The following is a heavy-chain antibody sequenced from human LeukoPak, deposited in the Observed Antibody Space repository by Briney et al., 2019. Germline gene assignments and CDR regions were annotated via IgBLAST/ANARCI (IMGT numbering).Heavy chain of an antibody. CDR1: GFTFSSYA. V-gene: IGHV3-23*01. J-gene: IGHJ4*02. Sequence: PGGSLRLSCAASGFTFSSYAMSWVRQAPGKGLEWVSAISGSGGSTYYADSVKGRFTISRDNSKNTLYLQMNSLRAGDTAVYYCAKDYCSGGSCDSPQGYFDYWGQGTLVTVSS. D-gene: IGHD2-15*01. CDR3: AKDYCSGGSCDSPQGYFDY. CDR2: ISGSGGST.